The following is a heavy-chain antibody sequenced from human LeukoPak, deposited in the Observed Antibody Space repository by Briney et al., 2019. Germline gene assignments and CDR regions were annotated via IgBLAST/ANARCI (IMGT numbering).Heavy chain of an antibody. CDR3: ARAPFGVYNWFDP. D-gene: IGHD3-10*01. CDR2: IIPIFGTA. V-gene: IGHV1-69*05. CDR1: GGTFSSYA. Sequence: SVKVSCKASGGTFSSYAISWVRQAPGQGLEWMGGIIPIFGTANYAQKFQGRVTITTDESTSTAYMELSSLRSEDTAMYYCARAPFGVYNWFDPWGQGTLVTVSS. J-gene: IGHJ5*02.